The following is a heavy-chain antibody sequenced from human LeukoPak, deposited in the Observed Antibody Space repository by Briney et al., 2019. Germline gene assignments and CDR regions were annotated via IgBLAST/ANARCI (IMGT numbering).Heavy chain of an antibody. CDR2: IYYSGST. CDR3: ARIGASSSWYADY. D-gene: IGHD6-13*01. CDR1: SGSISSYY. V-gene: IGHV4-59*01. J-gene: IGHJ4*02. Sequence: TSETPSLTCTVSSGSISSYYWSWIRQPPGKGLEWIGYIYYSGSTNYNPSLKSRVTISVDTSKNQFSLKLSSVTAADTAAYYCARIGASSSWYADYWGQGTLVTVSS.